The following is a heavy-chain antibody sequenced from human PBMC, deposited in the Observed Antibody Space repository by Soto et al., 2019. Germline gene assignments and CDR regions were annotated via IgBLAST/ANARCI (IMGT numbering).Heavy chain of an antibody. CDR1: GYTFSSYF. Sequence: APAKVSCKASGYTFSSYFISWVRQAPGQGLEWMGWISAYNGNTNYAQNLQGRVTMTTDTSTSTAYMELRSLRSDDTAVYYCARDLPPVDYWGQGTLVTVSS. V-gene: IGHV1-18*01. J-gene: IGHJ4*02. CDR2: ISAYNGNT. CDR3: ARDLPPVDY.